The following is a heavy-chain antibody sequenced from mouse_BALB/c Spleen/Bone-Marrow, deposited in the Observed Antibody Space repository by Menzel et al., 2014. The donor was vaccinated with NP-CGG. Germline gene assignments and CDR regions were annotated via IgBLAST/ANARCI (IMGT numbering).Heavy chain of an antibody. D-gene: IGHD4-1*01. CDR3: ARTGFDY. CDR2: IWAGGST. V-gene: IGHV2-9*02. J-gene: IGHJ2*01. CDR1: GFSLTSYG. Sequence: VKLVESGPGLVAPSQSLSITCTVSGFSLTSYGVHWVRQPPGKGLEWLGVIWAGGSTNYNSALMSRLSISKDNSKSQVFLKMNSLQNDDTAMYYCARTGFDYWGQGTTLTVSS.